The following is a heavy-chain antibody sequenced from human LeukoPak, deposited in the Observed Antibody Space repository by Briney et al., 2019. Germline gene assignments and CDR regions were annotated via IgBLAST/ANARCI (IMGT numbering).Heavy chain of an antibody. CDR2: INWNGGST. J-gene: IGHJ4*02. Sequence: PGGSLRLSCAASGFTFDDYGMRWVRQAPGKGLEWVSGINWNGGSTGYADSVKGRFTISRDNAKDSLYLQMNSLRAEDTAVYYCARGGAPYSSSWSLFDYWGQGNLVTVSS. V-gene: IGHV3-20*04. CDR3: ARGGAPYSSSWSLFDY. D-gene: IGHD6-13*01. CDR1: GFTFDDYG.